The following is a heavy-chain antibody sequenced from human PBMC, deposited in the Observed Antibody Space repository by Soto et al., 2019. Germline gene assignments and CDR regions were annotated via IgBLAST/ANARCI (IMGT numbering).Heavy chain of an antibody. J-gene: IGHJ3*02. CDR2: ISYDGSNK. Sequence: PGGSLRLSCAASGFTFSSYGMHWVRQAPGKGLEWVAVISYDGSNKYYADSVKGRFTISRDNSKNTLYLQMNSLRAEDTAVYYCAKVASYGITDAFDIWGQGTMVTVSS. CDR3: AKVASYGITDAFDI. D-gene: IGHD5-18*01. CDR1: GFTFSSYG. V-gene: IGHV3-30*18.